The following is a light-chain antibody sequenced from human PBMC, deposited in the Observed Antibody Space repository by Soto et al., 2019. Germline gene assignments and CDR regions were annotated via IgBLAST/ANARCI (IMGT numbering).Light chain of an antibody. CDR3: QQSYSTPWT. J-gene: IGKJ1*01. V-gene: IGKV1-39*01. CDR2: AAS. CDR1: QSISSY. Sequence: DIQMTQSPSSLSASVGDRVNITCRTSQSISSYLNWYQQKPGKAPNLLIYAASSLQSGVPSRFSGSRSGTDFTLTISSLQPEDFATYYWQQSYSTPWTFAKGTKVEIK.